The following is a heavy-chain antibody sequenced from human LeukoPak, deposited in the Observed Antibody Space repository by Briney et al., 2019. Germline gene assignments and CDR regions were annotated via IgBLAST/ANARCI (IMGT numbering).Heavy chain of an antibody. CDR1: GFTVSSNY. CDR2: IYSGGVT. V-gene: IGHV3-53*01. Sequence: PGGSVRLSCAASGFTVSSNYMSWVRQAPGKGLEWVSLIYSGGVTYYADSVKGRFIISRDNSKNTLFLQMNSLRAEDTAVYYCARASGYDPADYWGQGTLVTVSS. J-gene: IGHJ4*02. D-gene: IGHD5-12*01. CDR3: ARASGYDPADY.